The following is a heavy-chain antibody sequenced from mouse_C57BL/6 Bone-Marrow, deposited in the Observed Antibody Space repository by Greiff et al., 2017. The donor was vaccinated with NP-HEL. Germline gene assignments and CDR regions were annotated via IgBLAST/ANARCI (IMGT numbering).Heavy chain of an antibody. J-gene: IGHJ4*01. V-gene: IGHV1-4*01. D-gene: IGHD2-4*01. Sequence: QVHVKQSGAELARPGASVKMSCKASGYTFTSYTMHWVKQRPGQGLEWIGYINPSSGYTKYNQKFKDKATLTADKSSSTAYMQLSSLTSEDSAVYYCARFYDYDLYYAMDYWGQGTSVTVSS. CDR2: INPSSGYT. CDR3: ARFYDYDLYYAMDY. CDR1: GYTFTSYT.